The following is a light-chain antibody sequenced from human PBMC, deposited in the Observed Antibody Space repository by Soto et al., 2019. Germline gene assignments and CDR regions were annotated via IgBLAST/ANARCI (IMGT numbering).Light chain of an antibody. CDR1: QSIDFY. J-gene: IGKJ2*01. CDR2: GAS. CDR3: QQSHSTPRT. Sequence: DIQMTQSPSSLSASVGDRVTITCRASQSIDFYLNWYQQKPGKAPKLLIYGASSLHSGVPSRFSGSGSGTDFTLTISSLQPEDFGTYYCQQSHSTPRTFGQGTKLEIK. V-gene: IGKV1-39*01.